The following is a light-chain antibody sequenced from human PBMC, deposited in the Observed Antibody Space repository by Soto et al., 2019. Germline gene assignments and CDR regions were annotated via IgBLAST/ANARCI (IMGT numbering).Light chain of an antibody. V-gene: IGKV3-20*01. Sequence: EIVLTQSPGTLSLSPGERATLSCRASQSVSSSYLAWYQQKPGQAPRLLVYGALNRATGIPHRFSASGSGTDFTLTISRLELEDFAMYYCQQYGSSPPYTFGQGTKLEIK. CDR3: QQYGSSPPYT. J-gene: IGKJ2*01. CDR1: QSVSSSY. CDR2: GAL.